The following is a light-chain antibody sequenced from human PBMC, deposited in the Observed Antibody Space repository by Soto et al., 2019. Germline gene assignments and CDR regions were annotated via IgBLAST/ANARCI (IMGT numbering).Light chain of an antibody. J-gene: IGLJ2*01. CDR1: SSNIGAGFD. CDR3: QSSDTSLSGSL. CDR2: NNN. Sequence: QLVLTQPPSVSGYPGQRVTISCTGSSSNIGAGFDVHWYQHLPGTAPKLLIYNNNYRPSGVPDRFSGSTSGTSASLAITGLRAEDEADYYCQSSDTSLSGSLFGGGTKLTVL. V-gene: IGLV1-40*01.